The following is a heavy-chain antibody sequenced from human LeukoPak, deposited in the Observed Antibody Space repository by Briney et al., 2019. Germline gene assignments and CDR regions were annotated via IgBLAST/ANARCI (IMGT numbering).Heavy chain of an antibody. CDR2: ISGSGGST. CDR1: GFTFSSYA. V-gene: IGHV3-23*01. Sequence: GGSLRLSCAASGFTFSSYAMSWVSQAPGKGLEWVSAISGSGGSTYYADSVKGRFTISRDNSKNTLYLQMNSLRAEDTAVYYCATSSLLWFGELVDYWGQGTLVTVSS. J-gene: IGHJ4*02. CDR3: ATSSLLWFGELVDY. D-gene: IGHD3-10*01.